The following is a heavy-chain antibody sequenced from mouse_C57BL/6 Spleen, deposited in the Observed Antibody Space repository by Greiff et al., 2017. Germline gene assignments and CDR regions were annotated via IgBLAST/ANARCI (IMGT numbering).Heavy chain of an antibody. CDR3: ASLYGSSQFDY. Sequence: QVQLQQSGPELVKPGASVKISCKASGYAFSSSWMNWVKQRPGKGLEWIGRIYPGDGDTNYNGKFKGKATLTADKSSSTAYMQLSSLTTEDSAIYYGASLYGSSQFDYWGQGTTLTVSS. V-gene: IGHV1-82*01. J-gene: IGHJ2*01. CDR2: IYPGDGDT. CDR1: GYAFSSSW. D-gene: IGHD1-1*01.